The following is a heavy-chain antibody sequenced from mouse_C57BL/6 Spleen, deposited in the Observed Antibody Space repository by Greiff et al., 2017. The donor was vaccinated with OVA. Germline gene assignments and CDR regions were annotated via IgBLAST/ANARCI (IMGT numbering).Heavy chain of an antibody. CDR2: INPNNGGT. Sequence: VQLQQSGPELVKPGASVKISCKASGYTFTDYYMNWVKQSHGKSLEWIGDINPNNGGTSYNQKFKGKATLTVDKSSSTAYMELRSLTSEDSAVYYWARHYYPYAMDYWGQGTSVTVSS. CDR3: ARHYYPYAMDY. V-gene: IGHV1-26*01. CDR1: GYTFTDYY. J-gene: IGHJ4*01. D-gene: IGHD1-2*01.